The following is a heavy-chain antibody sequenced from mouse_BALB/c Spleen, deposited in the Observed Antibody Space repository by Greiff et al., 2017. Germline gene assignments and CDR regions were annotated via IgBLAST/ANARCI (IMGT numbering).Heavy chain of an antibody. Sequence: DVLLVESGGGLVKPGGSLKLSCAASGFAFSSYDMSWVRQTPEKRLEWVAYISSGGGSTYYPDTVKGRFTISRDNAKNTLYLQMSSLKSEDTAMYYGARHIVYSALDYWGQGTTLTVSS. CDR3: ARHIVYSALDY. D-gene: IGHD1-1*01. J-gene: IGHJ2*01. CDR2: ISSGGGST. V-gene: IGHV5-12-1*01. CDR1: GFAFSSYD.